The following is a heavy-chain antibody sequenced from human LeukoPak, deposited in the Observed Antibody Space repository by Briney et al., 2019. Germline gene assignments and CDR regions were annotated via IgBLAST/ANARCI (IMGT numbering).Heavy chain of an antibody. V-gene: IGHV3-48*03. Sequence: GGSLRLSCAASGFTFSSYEMNWVRQAPGKGLEWVSYISSSGSTIYYADSVKGRFTISRDNAKNSLYLQMNSLRAEDTAVYYRASPYYYDSSGYYSGDYWGQGTLVTVSS. J-gene: IGHJ4*02. CDR3: ASPYYYDSSGYYSGDY. D-gene: IGHD3-22*01. CDR2: ISSSGSTI. CDR1: GFTFSSYE.